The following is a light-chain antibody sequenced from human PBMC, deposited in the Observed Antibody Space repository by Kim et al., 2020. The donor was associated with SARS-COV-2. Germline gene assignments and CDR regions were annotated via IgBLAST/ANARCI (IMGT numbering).Light chain of an antibody. CDR3: QHRSNWPLT. V-gene: IGKV3-11*01. CDR2: DAS. CDR1: QSVSSY. Sequence: WSPGERATLSCRASQSVSSYLAWYQQKPGQAPRFLIYDASNRATGIPARFSGSGSGTDFTLTISSLEPEDFAVYYCQHRSNWPLTFGGGTKVDIK. J-gene: IGKJ4*01.